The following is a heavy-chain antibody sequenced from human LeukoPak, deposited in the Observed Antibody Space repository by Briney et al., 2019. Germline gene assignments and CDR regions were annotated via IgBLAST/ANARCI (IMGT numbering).Heavy chain of an antibody. V-gene: IGHV1-3*01. CDR1: GYTFTSYA. D-gene: IGHD2-2*02. Sequence: ASVKVSCKASGYTFTSYAMHWVRQAPGQRLEWMGWINAGNGNTKYSQKFQGRVTITRDTSASTAYMELSSLRFEDTAVYYCARVYYQLLYLGHWGQGTLVTVSS. CDR2: INAGNGNT. CDR3: ARVYYQLLYLGH. J-gene: IGHJ4*02.